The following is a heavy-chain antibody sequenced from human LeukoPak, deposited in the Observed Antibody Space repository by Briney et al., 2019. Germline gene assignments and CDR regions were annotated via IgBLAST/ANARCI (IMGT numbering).Heavy chain of an antibody. J-gene: IGHJ5*02. Sequence: GGPLRLSCAASGFTFSIYAMSWVRQAPEKGLNWVSAISGSGGSTYYADSVKGRFTISRDNSKNTLYLQMNSLRAEDTAVYYCAKPDRYNWFDPWGQGTLVTVSS. V-gene: IGHV3-23*01. CDR1: GFTFSIYA. CDR3: AKPDRYNWFDP. CDR2: ISGSGGST.